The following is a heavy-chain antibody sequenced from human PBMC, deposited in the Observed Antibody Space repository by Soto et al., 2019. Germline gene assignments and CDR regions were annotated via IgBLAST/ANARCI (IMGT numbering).Heavy chain of an antibody. CDR3: ARGDTYLGV. CDR1: RDTFNKYA. Sequence: QVQLVQSGAEVKKPGSSVKVSCKTSRDTFNKYAFNWVRQAPGQGLEWMGWIIPIFSSRNYAEKFQGRVTITADDSTSTAYMELRSLRFEDTAVYYCARGDTYLGVWGQLTTVTVSS. D-gene: IGHD3-16*01. CDR2: IIPIFSSR. V-gene: IGHV1-69*01. J-gene: IGHJ6*02.